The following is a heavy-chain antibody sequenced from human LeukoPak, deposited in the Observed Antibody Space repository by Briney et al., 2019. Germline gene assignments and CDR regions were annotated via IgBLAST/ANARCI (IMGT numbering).Heavy chain of an antibody. D-gene: IGHD2-21*02. V-gene: IGHV4-61*05. CDR1: GGAISNTSYY. CDR3: ARRPSVTAFDF. CDR2: IYYTGST. Sequence: SETLSLTCTVSGGAISNTSYYWSWIRQPPGKGLEWIGYIYYTGSTNYNPSLKSRVTISVDTSKSQFSLKLSSVTAADTAVYFCARRPSVTAFDFWGQGTLVTVSS. J-gene: IGHJ4*02.